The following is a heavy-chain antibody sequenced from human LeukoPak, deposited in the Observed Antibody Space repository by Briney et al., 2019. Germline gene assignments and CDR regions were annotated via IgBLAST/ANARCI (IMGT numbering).Heavy chain of an antibody. V-gene: IGHV4-61*02. Sequence: SETLSFTCTVSGCSISSGSYYWSWIRQPAGKGLEWIGRIYTSGSTNYNPSLKSRVTISVDTSKNQFSLKLSSVTAADTAVYYCARGTSPIVVVVAATRDHWFDPWGQGTLVTVSS. CDR3: ARGTSPIVVVVAATRDHWFDP. J-gene: IGHJ5*02. CDR2: IYTSGST. CDR1: GCSISSGSYY. D-gene: IGHD2-15*01.